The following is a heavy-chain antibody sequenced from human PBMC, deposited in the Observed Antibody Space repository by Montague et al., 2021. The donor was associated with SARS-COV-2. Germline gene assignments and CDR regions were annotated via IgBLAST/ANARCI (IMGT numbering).Heavy chain of an antibody. J-gene: IGHJ4*02. CDR3: ARDLVGATYFDY. CDR1: GFPFSSYG. V-gene: IGHV3-33*01. D-gene: IGHD1-26*01. CDR2: IWYDGSNK. Sequence: SLSLSLSASGFPFSSYGMHWVRQAPGKGLEWVAVIWYDGSNKYYADSVKGRFTISRDNSKNTLYLQMNSLRAEDTAVYYCARDLVGATYFDYWGQGTLVTVSS.